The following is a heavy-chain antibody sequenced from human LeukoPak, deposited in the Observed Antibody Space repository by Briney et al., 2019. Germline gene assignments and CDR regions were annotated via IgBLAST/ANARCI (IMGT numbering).Heavy chain of an antibody. J-gene: IGHJ4*02. CDR1: GFTFSNYA. Sequence: PGGSLRLSCAASGFTFSNYAMHWVRQAPGKGLEYVSAISSGGGTRYYANSVKGRFTISRDNSKDTLYLQMGSLRPEDMAVYHCARRNTSGWYDYWGQGTLVTVSS. CDR3: ARRNTSGWYDY. D-gene: IGHD6-19*01. V-gene: IGHV3-64*01. CDR2: ISSGGGTR.